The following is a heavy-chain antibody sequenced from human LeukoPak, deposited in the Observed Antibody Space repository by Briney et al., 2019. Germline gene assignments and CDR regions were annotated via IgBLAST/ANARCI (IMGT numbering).Heavy chain of an antibody. D-gene: IGHD6-13*01. J-gene: IGHJ4*02. Sequence: SETLSLTCTVSGGSISGHYWNWIRQAPGKGLEWIGYIYYSGGTNYNPSLKSRVTISVDTSKNQFSLKLSSVTAADTAVYYCAREIPAAGHFDYWGQGTLVTVSS. CDR1: GGSISGHY. CDR2: IYYSGGT. V-gene: IGHV4-59*11. CDR3: AREIPAAGHFDY.